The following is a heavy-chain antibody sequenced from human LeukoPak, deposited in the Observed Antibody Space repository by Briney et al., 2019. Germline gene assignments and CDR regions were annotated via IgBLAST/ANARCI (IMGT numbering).Heavy chain of an antibody. D-gene: IGHD6-13*01. CDR3: AREAIAAAGLY. CDR2: ISTYNGHT. Sequence: ASVKVSCKASGYTFTSYGISWLRQAPGQGLEWMGWISTYNGHTNYAQKLQGRVTMTTDTSTSTAYMELRNLRSDDTAVYYCAREAIAAAGLYWGQGTLVTVSS. V-gene: IGHV1-18*01. J-gene: IGHJ4*02. CDR1: GYTFTSYG.